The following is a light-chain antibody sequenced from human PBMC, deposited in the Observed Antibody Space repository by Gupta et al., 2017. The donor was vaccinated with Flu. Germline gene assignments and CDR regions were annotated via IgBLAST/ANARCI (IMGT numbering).Light chain of an antibody. Sequence: QSVLTQPPSVSGAPGQRVTISCTGSSSHIWAGYDVHWYQQLPGTAPNLLIYGKSNRPSGVPDRFSGSKYGTSAALAITGLQAEDEADYYCQSYDTSLSGSVFGGGTKLTVL. CDR3: QSYDTSLSGSV. J-gene: IGLJ2*01. CDR1: SSHIWAGYD. CDR2: GKS. V-gene: IGLV1-40*01.